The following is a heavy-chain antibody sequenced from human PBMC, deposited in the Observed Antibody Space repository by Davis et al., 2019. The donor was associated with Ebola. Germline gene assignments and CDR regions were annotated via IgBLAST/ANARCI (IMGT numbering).Heavy chain of an antibody. V-gene: IGHV1-46*01. J-gene: IGHJ4*02. Sequence: ASVKVSCKASGYTFTSYYMHWVRQAPGQGLEWMGIINPSGGSTSYAQKFQGRVTMTRDTSTSTVYMELSSLRSEDTAVYYCAKDQGWELHILNWGQGTLVTVSS. CDR3: AKDQGWELHILN. CDR1: GYTFTSYY. CDR2: INPSGGST. D-gene: IGHD1-26*01.